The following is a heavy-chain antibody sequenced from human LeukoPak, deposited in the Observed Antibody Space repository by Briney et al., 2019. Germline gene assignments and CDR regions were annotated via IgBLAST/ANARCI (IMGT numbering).Heavy chain of an antibody. CDR2: ISSSSSTI. CDR1: GFTLSSYS. D-gene: IGHD5-18*01. V-gene: IGHV3-48*02. Sequence: GGSLRLSCAASGFTLSSYSMNWVRQAPGKGLEWVSYISSSSSTIYYADSVKGRFTISRDNAKNSLYLQMNSLRDEDTAVYYCARDSAMVTEDYYYGMDVWGQGTTVTVSS. J-gene: IGHJ6*02. CDR3: ARDSAMVTEDYYYGMDV.